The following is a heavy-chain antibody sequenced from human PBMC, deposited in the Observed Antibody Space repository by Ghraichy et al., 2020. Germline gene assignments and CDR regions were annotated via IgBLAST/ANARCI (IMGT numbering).Heavy chain of an antibody. CDR3: AREYSSSYPYWYFDL. J-gene: IGHJ2*01. CDR1: GGSISSYY. D-gene: IGHD6-6*01. V-gene: IGHV4-59*12. CDR2: IYYSGST. Sequence: SETLSLTCTVSGGSISSYYWSWIRQPPGKGLEWIGYIYYSGSTNYNPSLKSRVTISVDTSKNQFSLKLSSVTAADTAVYYCAREYSSSYPYWYFDLWGRGTLVTVSS.